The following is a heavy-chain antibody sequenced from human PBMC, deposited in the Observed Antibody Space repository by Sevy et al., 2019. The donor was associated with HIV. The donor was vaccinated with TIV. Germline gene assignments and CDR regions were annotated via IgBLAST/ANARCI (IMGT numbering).Heavy chain of an antibody. CDR1: GFTFSSYS. V-gene: IGHV3-21*01. Sequence: GGSLRLSCAASGFTFSSYSMNWVRQAPGKGLEWVSSISSSSSYIYYADSVKGRFTISRDNVKNSLYLQMNSLRAEDTAVYYCARKYSGSYYPFDYWGQGTLVTVSS. CDR2: ISSSSSYI. J-gene: IGHJ4*02. CDR3: ARKYSGSYYPFDY. D-gene: IGHD1-26*01.